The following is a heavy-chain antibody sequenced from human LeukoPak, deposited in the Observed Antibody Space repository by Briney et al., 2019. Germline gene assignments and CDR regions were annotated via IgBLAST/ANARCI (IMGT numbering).Heavy chain of an antibody. V-gene: IGHV3-7*05. D-gene: IGHD1-26*01. CDR3: AYRNNFEY. J-gene: IGHJ4*02. Sequence: GSLRLSCATSGFSLSGHWMDWVRQPPGKGLEWVANIKAGGSEKYYVDSVKGRFTISRDDAKRTVDLQMDNLRTEDTAVYYCAYRNNFEYWGQGTLVTVSS. CDR2: IKAGGSEK. CDR1: GFSLSGHW.